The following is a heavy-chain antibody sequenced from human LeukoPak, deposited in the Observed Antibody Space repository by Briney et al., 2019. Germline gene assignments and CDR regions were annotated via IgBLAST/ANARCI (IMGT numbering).Heavy chain of an antibody. V-gene: IGHV4-34*01. CDR2: INHSGST. CDR1: GGSFSGYY. Sequence: SETLSLTCAVYGGSFSGYYWSWIRHPPGKGLELIGEINHSGSTNYNPSLKSRVTISVDTSKKQFSLKLSSVTAADTAVYYCARGLGNGSGSYFREYRTPHKFDYWGQGTLVTVSS. D-gene: IGHD3-10*01. J-gene: IGHJ4*02. CDR3: ARGLGNGSGSYFREYRTPHKFDY.